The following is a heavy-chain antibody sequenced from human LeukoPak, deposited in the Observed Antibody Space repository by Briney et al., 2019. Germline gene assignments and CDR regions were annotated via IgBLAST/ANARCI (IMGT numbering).Heavy chain of an antibody. CDR2: INPSGGST. J-gene: IGHJ4*02. Sequence: VASVKVSCKASGYTFTSYYMHWVRQAPGQGLEWMGIINPSGGSTSYAQKFQGRVTMTRDTSTSTVYMELSSLRSEDTAVYYCARTRRYSGYDGGNFDYWGQGTLVTVSS. CDR3: ARTRRYSGYDGGNFDY. V-gene: IGHV1-46*01. D-gene: IGHD5-12*01. CDR1: GYTFTSYY.